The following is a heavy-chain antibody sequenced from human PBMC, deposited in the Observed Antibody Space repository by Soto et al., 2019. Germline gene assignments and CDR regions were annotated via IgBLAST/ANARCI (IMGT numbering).Heavy chain of an antibody. Sequence: PGESLKISCKGSGYSFTSYWIGWVRQMPGKGLEWMGIIYPGDSDTRYSPSFQGQVTISADKSISTAYLQWSSLKASDTAMYYCARHYCSSTSCYLRYYYYMDVWGKGTTVTVSS. D-gene: IGHD2-2*01. V-gene: IGHV5-51*01. CDR2: IYPGDSDT. J-gene: IGHJ6*03. CDR1: GYSFTSYW. CDR3: ARHYCSSTSCYLRYYYYMDV.